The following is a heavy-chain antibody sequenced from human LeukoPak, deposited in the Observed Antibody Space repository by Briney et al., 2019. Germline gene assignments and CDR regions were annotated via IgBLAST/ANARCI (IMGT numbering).Heavy chain of an antibody. Sequence: ASVKVSCKASGYSFTSYDINWVRQATGQGLEWMGWMNPNSGNTGYAQKFQGRVTMTRNTSISTAYMELSSLRSEDTAVYYCARDVARFGELLLWGQGTLVTVSS. V-gene: IGHV1-8*01. CDR2: MNPNSGNT. J-gene: IGHJ4*02. CDR3: ARDVARFGELLL. CDR1: GYSFTSYD. D-gene: IGHD3-10*01.